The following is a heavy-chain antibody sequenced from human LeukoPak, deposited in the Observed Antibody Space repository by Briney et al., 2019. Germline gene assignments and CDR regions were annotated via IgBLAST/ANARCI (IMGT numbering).Heavy chain of an antibody. Sequence: ASVKVSCKASGYSFTGYYMHWVRQAPGQGLEWMGWINPNSGGTKYAQKFQGRVTMTRDTSISTAYMELSRLRSDDTAVYYCATLTVVTEEFDYWGQGTLVTVSS. CDR1: GYSFTGYY. CDR3: ATLTVVTEEFDY. V-gene: IGHV1-2*02. J-gene: IGHJ4*02. D-gene: IGHD4-23*01. CDR2: INPNSGGT.